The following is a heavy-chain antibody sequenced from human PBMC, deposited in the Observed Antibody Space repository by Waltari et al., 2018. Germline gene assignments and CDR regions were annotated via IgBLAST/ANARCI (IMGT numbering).Heavy chain of an antibody. CDR3: AAIPGAARPYYFDY. CDR1: GGTFSSYA. J-gene: IGHJ4*02. Sequence: QVQLVQSGAEVKKPGSSVKVSCKASGGTFSSYAISWVRQAPGQGLEWMGGIIPIFDTANYAQKFQGRVTITADNSTSNADMELSSLRSEDTAVYYCAAIPGAARPYYFDYWGQGTLVTVSS. D-gene: IGHD6-6*01. CDR2: IIPIFDTA. V-gene: IGHV1-69*14.